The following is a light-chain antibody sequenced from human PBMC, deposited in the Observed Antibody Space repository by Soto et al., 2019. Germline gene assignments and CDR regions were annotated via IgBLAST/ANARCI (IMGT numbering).Light chain of an antibody. V-gene: IGLV1-47*01. CDR2: KTY. Sequence: QLVLPQPPSASGTPGQRVTISCSGSSSNIGSNFVYWYQQLPGTAPKLLIFKTYQRPPGVPDRFSGSKSGTSASLAISGLRTEDEADYYCAAWDDSLRWVFGGGTKLTVL. CDR3: AAWDDSLRWV. J-gene: IGLJ3*02. CDR1: SSNIGSNF.